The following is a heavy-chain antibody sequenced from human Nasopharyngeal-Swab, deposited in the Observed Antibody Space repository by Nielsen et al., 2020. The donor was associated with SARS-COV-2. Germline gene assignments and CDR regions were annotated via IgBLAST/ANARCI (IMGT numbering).Heavy chain of an antibody. CDR2: IYTSGST. D-gene: IGHD6-6*01. CDR3: ARDGGAAHMDV. V-gene: IGHV4-61*02. CDR1: GGSISSGSYY. Sequence: LRLSCTVSGGSISSGSYYWSWIRQPAGKGLEWIGRIYTSGSTNYNPSLKSRVTISVDPSKNQFSLKLSSVTAADTAVYYCARDGGAAHMDVWGQGTTVTVSS. J-gene: IGHJ6*02.